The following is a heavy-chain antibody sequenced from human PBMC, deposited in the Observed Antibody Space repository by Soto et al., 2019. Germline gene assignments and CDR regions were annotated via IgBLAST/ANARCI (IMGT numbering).Heavy chain of an antibody. CDR3: ARESNAHFDY. V-gene: IGHV3-7*03. D-gene: IGHD7-27*01. CDR2: IAHDGSEK. Sequence: EVQVVESGGGLVQPGGSLRLSCAVSGFTFSSWWMSWVRQAPGRGLEWVATIAHDGSEKFYVDPVKGRFTISRDNTKNSLYLQMNSLRAEDTAVYYCARESNAHFDYWGQGTLVTVSS. J-gene: IGHJ4*02. CDR1: GFTFSSWW.